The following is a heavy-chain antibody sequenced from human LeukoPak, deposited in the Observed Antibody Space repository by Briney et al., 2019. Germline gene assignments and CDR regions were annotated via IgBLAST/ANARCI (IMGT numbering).Heavy chain of an antibody. J-gene: IGHJ4*02. CDR3: ARGSYDHPPDF. Sequence: GGSLRLSCAASGLSFTSYGMHWVRQTPGKGLEWLAVAWFDGVTTYYADSVKGRCTISRDNSKRTLYLQMSSLRAEDTAVYYCARGSYDHPPDFWGQGALVTVSS. V-gene: IGHV3-33*03. D-gene: IGHD3-3*01. CDR2: AWFDGVTT. CDR1: GLSFTSYG.